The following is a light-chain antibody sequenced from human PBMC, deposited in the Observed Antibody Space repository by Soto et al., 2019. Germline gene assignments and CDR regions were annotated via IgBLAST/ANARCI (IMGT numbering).Light chain of an antibody. CDR3: SSYTSSSTLGVV. CDR1: SSDVGGYNY. J-gene: IGLJ2*01. V-gene: IGLV2-14*01. Sequence: QSALTQPASVSGSPGQSITISCTGTSSDVGGYNYVSWYQQHPGKAPKLMIYDVSNWPSGVSNRFSGSKSGNTASLTISGLLAEDEADYYCSSYTSSSTLGVVFGGGTKLTVL. CDR2: DVS.